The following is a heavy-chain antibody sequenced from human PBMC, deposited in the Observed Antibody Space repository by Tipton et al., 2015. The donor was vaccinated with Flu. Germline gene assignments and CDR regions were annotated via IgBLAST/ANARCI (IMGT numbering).Heavy chain of an antibody. Sequence: TLSLTCTVSGDSITSSSFYWGWIRQPPGRGLEWIGSVSHSGSTSYNPSLKSRIVMSIDTSKCQFSLTLRSVTAADTAVYYCARDRYDILTGSFSWFDPWGQGTLVTASS. D-gene: IGHD3-9*01. CDR3: ARDRYDILTGSFSWFDP. V-gene: IGHV4-39*07. CDR2: VSHSGST. CDR1: GDSITSSSFY. J-gene: IGHJ5*02.